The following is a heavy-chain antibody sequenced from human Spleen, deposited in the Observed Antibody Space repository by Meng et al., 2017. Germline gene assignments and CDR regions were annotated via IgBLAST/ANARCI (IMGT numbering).Heavy chain of an antibody. V-gene: IGHV3-48*03. CDR1: GFTFSSYE. CDR3: ARVDASSGWSIDY. CDR2: ISGSGGTI. D-gene: IGHD6-19*01. J-gene: IGHJ4*02. Sequence: GESLKISCAASGFTFSSYEMNWVRQAPGKGLEWVSYISGSGGTIYYADSVKGRFTISRDNAKKSLYLQMNSLRAGDTAVYYCARVDASSGWSIDYWGQGTLVTVSS.